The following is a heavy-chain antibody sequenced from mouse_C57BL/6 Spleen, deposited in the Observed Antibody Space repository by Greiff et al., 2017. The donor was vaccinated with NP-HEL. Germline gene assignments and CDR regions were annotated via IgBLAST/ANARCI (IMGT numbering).Heavy chain of an antibody. CDR1: GYTFTEYT. D-gene: IGHD2-12*01. CDR2: FYPGSGSI. CDR3: ARHEEGAYDDGGYWYFDV. V-gene: IGHV1-62-2*01. Sequence: QVQLQQSGAELVKPGASVKLSCKASGYTFTEYTIHWVKQRSGQGLEWIGWFYPGSGSIKYNEKFKDKATLTADKSSSTVYMELSRLTSEDSAVYFCARHEEGAYDDGGYWYFDVWGTGTTVTVSS. J-gene: IGHJ1*03.